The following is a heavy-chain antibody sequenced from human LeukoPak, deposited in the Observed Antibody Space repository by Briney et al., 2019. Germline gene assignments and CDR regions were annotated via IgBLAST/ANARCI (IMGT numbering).Heavy chain of an antibody. CDR3: ARSSGGRGYYEY. CDR1: GGSIENYN. Sequence: TSETLSLTRTLSGGSIENYNWSRIRQSADKGLQWLGRIYGSENSNFNPKFNPSLMSRVTMALDASMNQFSLTLMSVTAADTAVYLCARSSGGRGYYEYWGQGTLVSVSS. CDR2: IYGSENSNFNP. V-gene: IGHV4-4*07. D-gene: IGHD6-25*01. J-gene: IGHJ4*02.